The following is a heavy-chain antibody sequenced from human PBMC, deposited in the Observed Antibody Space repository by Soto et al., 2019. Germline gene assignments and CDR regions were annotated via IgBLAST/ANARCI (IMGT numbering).Heavy chain of an antibody. J-gene: IGHJ3*02. CDR1: GFTFSSYA. CDR3: ARDQNYYDSSGTKGSAFDI. CDR2: ISYDGSNK. Sequence: ESGGGVVQPGRSLRLSCAASGFTFSSYAMHWVRQAPGKGLEWVAVISYDGSNKYYADSVKGRFTISRDNSKNTLYLQMNSLRAEDTAVYYCARDQNYYDSSGTKGSAFDIWGQGTMVTVSS. V-gene: IGHV3-30-3*01. D-gene: IGHD3-22*01.